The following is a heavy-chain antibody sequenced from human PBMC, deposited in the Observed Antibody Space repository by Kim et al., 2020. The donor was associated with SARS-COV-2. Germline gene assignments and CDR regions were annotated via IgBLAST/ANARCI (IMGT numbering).Heavy chain of an antibody. J-gene: IGHJ2*01. CDR1: GGSFSGYY. CDR3: ARGYSSSWYEDWYFDL. Sequence: SETLSLTCAVYGGSFSGYYWSWIRKPPGKGLEWIGEINHSGSTNYNPSLKRRVTISVDTSKNQFSLKLTTVSAADTAVFYCARGYSSSWYEDWYFDLWGRGTLVTVSS. V-gene: IGHV4-34*01. D-gene: IGHD6-13*01. CDR2: INHSGST.